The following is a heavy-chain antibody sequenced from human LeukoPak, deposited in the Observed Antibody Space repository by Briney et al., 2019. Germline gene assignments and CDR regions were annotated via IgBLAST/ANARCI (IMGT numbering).Heavy chain of an antibody. V-gene: IGHV4-38-2*01. D-gene: IGHD3-16*01. J-gene: IGHJ4*02. CDR2: IHESGTP. Sequence: SETLSLTCAVSGYSVSNTYDGAGIRQPPGEGREWVGSIHESGTPSYNPSLNSRAAISLDPSKNQFSLKLSSVTAAATAVYSGASGYLDGWGTFDYWGGGILVTVS. CDR1: GYSVSNTYD. CDR3: ASGYLDGWGTFDY.